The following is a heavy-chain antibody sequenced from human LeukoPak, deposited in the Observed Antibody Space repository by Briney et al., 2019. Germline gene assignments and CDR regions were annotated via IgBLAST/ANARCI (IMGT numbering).Heavy chain of an antibody. CDR3: ARDQYDTWSRRGNFDS. J-gene: IGHJ4*02. D-gene: IGHD3-3*01. V-gene: IGHV3-7*03. CDR2: IKLDGSEK. Sequence: GGSLRLSCVASGFTFGKYWMSWVRQAPGKGLEWVANIKLDGSEKNYVDSVKGRFTISRDNTKNSLNLQMNSLRAEDTAVFYCARDQYDTWSRRGNFDSWGQGTLVIVSS. CDR1: GFTFGKYW.